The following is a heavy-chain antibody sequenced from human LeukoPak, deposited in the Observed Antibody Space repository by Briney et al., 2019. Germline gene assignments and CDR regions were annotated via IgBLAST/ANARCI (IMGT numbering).Heavy chain of an antibody. J-gene: IGHJ4*02. Sequence: PGGSLRLSCAASGFRFSNSWMYWVRQGPGKGPVWDSRMKTDGTRIEYADSVKGRFTISRDNAKNTLFLQMSSLRVEDTAVYYCARGADHGGSYYPDWGQGTRVTVSS. CDR1: GFRFSNSW. D-gene: IGHD3-10*01. V-gene: IGHV3-74*01. CDR2: MKTDGTRI. CDR3: ARGADHGGSYYPD.